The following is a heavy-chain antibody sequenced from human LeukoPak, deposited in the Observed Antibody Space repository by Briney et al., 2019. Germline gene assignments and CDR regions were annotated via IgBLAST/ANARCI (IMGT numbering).Heavy chain of an antibody. V-gene: IGHV1-2*06. J-gene: IGHJ4*02. CDR1: GYTFTGYY. Sequence: GASVKVSCKASGYTFTGYYLHWVRQAPGQGLEWMGRTNPNSGGTNYAQKFQGRVTMTRDTSISTAYMELSRLRSDDTAVYYCARGVNVLLWFGELYYCDYWGQGTLVTVSS. CDR3: ARGVNVLLWFGELYYCDY. D-gene: IGHD3-10*01. CDR2: TNPNSGGT.